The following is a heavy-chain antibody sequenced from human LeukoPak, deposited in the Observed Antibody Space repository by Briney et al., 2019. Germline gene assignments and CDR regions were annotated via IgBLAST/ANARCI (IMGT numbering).Heavy chain of an antibody. V-gene: IGHV3-23*01. D-gene: IGHD3-10*01. J-gene: IGHJ3*02. Sequence: FTFSRDNSKNTLYLQMNSLRAEDTAVYYCAKDRVRYYGSGSYLDAFDIWGQGTMVTVSS. CDR3: AKDRVRYYGSGSYLDAFDI.